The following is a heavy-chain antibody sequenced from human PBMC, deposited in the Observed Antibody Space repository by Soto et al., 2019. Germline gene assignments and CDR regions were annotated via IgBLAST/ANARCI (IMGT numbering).Heavy chain of an antibody. CDR3: VRRHVSATGIDWFDP. V-gene: IGHV1-3*01. J-gene: IGHJ5*02. CDR2: INAANGDT. CDR1: GYTFTSYG. Sequence: ASVKVSCKGSGYTFTSYGIHWVRQAPGQRLEWMGWINAANGDTKYSPKFQGRVTITRDTSASTAYMELSSLRSEDTAVYYCVRRHVSATGIDWFDPWGQGTLVTVSP. D-gene: IGHD6-13*01.